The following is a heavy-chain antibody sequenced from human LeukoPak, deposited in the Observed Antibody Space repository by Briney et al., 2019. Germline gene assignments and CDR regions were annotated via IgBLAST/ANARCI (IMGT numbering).Heavy chain of an antibody. Sequence: PGGSLRLSCTASGFTFSSYAMSWVRQAPGKGLEWVSVIYSGGSTYYADSVKGRFTISRDNSKNTLYLQMNSLRAEDTAVYYCASPLGIWGQGTLVTVSS. D-gene: IGHD1-26*01. CDR1: GFTFSSYA. V-gene: IGHV3-66*01. J-gene: IGHJ4*02. CDR2: IYSGGST. CDR3: ASPLGI.